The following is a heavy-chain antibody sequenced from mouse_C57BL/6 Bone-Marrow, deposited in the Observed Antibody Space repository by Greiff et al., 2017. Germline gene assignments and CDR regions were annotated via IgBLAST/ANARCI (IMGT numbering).Heavy chain of an antibody. CDR2: IYPGSGNT. Sequence: QVQLQQSGAELVRPGASVKLSCKASGYTFTDYYINWVKQRPGQGLEWIARIYPGSGNTYYNEKFKGKATLTDEKSSSTAYMQLSSLPSDDSAVFVCERGDYGYAMDYWGQGTSVTVSS. CDR3: ERGDYGYAMDY. J-gene: IGHJ4*01. V-gene: IGHV1-76*01. CDR1: GYTFTDYY. D-gene: IGHD2-4*01.